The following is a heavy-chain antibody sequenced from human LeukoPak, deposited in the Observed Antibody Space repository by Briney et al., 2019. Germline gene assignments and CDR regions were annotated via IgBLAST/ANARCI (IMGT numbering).Heavy chain of an antibody. CDR1: GYTFTSYY. J-gene: IGHJ4*02. Sequence: ASVKVSCKASGYTFTSYYMHWVRQAPGQGLEWMGIINPSGGSTSYAQKFQGRVTMTRDASTSTVYMELSSLRSEDTAVYYCASEGGGSYTDDYWGQGTLVTVSS. V-gene: IGHV1-46*01. D-gene: IGHD1-26*01. CDR2: INPSGGST. CDR3: ASEGGGSYTDDY.